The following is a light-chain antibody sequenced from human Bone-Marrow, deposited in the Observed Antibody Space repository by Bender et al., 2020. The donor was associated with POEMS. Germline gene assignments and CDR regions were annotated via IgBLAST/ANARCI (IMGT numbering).Light chain of an antibody. V-gene: IGLV2-14*02. CDR2: EDT. Sequence: SWYQQHPGKAPKVIIYEDTKRPSGVSSRFSGSKFGNTASLTISGLQPEDEGDYFCSSFTTNTAVIFGGGTRVTVL. CDR3: SSFTTNTAVI. J-gene: IGLJ2*01.